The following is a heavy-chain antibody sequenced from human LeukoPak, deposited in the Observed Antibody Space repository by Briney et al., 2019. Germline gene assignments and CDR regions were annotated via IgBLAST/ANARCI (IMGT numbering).Heavy chain of an antibody. CDR1: GGSFSGYY. D-gene: IGHD1-26*01. Sequence: PSETLSLTCAVYGGSFSGYYWSWIRQPPGKGLEWIGEINHSGSTNYNPSLKSRVTISVDTSKNQFSLKLSSVTAADTAVYYCARGRGVGATGNFDYWGQGTLVTVSS. J-gene: IGHJ4*02. CDR3: ARGRGVGATGNFDY. CDR2: INHSGST. V-gene: IGHV4-34*01.